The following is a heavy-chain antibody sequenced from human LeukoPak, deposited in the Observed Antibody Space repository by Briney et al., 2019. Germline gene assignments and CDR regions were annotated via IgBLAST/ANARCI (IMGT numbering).Heavy chain of an antibody. CDR1: GFTFSSYG. CDR3: AKARQLERRGPFDY. Sequence: GGSLRLSCAASGFTFSSYGMHWVRQAPGKGLEWVAFIRYDGSNKYYADSVKGRFTISRDNSKNTLYLQMNSLRAEDTAVYYCAKARQLERRGPFDYWGQGTLVTVSS. J-gene: IGHJ4*02. D-gene: IGHD1-1*01. V-gene: IGHV3-30*02. CDR2: IRYDGSNK.